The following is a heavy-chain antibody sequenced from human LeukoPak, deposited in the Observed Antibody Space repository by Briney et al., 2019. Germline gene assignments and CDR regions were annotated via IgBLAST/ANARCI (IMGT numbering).Heavy chain of an antibody. CDR1: GGTFSSYA. Sequence: ASVTVFCTASGGTFSSYAISWVRQAPGQGLEWMGWISAYNGNTNYAQKLQGRVTMTTDTSTSTAYMELRSLRSDDTAVYYCARDPRYCSGGSCYSDPWGQGTLVTVSS. CDR2: ISAYNGNT. V-gene: IGHV1-18*01. CDR3: ARDPRYCSGGSCYSDP. J-gene: IGHJ5*02. D-gene: IGHD2-15*01.